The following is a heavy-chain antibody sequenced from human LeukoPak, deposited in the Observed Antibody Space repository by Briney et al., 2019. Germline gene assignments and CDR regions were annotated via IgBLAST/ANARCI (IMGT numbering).Heavy chain of an antibody. CDR2: IYYSGSS. J-gene: IGHJ4*02. CDR3: SRLGIVPADNIDC. D-gene: IGHD2-2*01. Sequence: SETLSLTCTLSGGSISSSTYYWGWIRQPPGKGLEWIGNIYYSGSSYYNPSLKSRLTISLDTSKNQFSLRLTSVTAPDTAVYDCSRLGIVPADNIDCWGQGTLVTVSS. V-gene: IGHV4-39*01. CDR1: GGSISSSTYY.